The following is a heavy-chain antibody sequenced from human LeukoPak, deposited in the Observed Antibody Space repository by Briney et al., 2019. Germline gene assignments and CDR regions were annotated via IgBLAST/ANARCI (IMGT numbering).Heavy chain of an antibody. CDR1: GFTFSSYA. Sequence: PGGSLRLSCAASGFTFSSYAMHWVRQAPGKGLEWVAVISYDGSNKYYADSVKGRFTISRDNAKNSLYLQMNSLRAEDTAVYYCATKTHYGARGPSSGWGQGTLATVSS. CDR2: ISYDGSNK. V-gene: IGHV3-30-3*01. D-gene: IGHD4/OR15-4a*01. CDR3: ATKTHYGARGPSSG. J-gene: IGHJ4*02.